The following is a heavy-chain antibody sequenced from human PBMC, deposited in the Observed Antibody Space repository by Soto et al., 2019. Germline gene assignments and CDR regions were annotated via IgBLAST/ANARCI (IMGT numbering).Heavy chain of an antibody. CDR3: ARQRGYSYGFFVLDYYGMDV. D-gene: IGHD5-18*01. Sequence: PGESLKISCNVSGYRFTXYWIGCVRQMPGKGLEWMGIIYPGDSDTRYSPSFQGQVTISADKSISTAYLQWSSLKASDTAMYYCARQRGYSYGFFVLDYYGMDVWGQGTTVTVSS. J-gene: IGHJ6*02. CDR2: IYPGDSDT. V-gene: IGHV5-51*01. CDR1: GYRFTXYW.